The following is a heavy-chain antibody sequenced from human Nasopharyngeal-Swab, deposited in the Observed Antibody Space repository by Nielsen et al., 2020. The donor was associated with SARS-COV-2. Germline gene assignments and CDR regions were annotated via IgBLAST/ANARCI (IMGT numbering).Heavy chain of an antibody. CDR3: ARDYDFWSGYLYYGMDV. Sequence: ASVKVSCKASGYTFTSYAMHWVRQAPGQRLEWMGWNNAGNGNTKYSQKFQGRVTITRDTSASTAYIELSSLRSEDTAVYYCARDYDFWSGYLYYGMDVWGQGTTVTVSS. V-gene: IGHV1-3*01. CDR2: NNAGNGNT. CDR1: GYTFTSYA. J-gene: IGHJ6*02. D-gene: IGHD3-3*01.